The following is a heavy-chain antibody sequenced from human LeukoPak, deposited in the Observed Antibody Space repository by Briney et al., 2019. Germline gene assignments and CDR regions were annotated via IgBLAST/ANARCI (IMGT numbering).Heavy chain of an antibody. Sequence: GASVKVSCKASGYTFTGYYMHWVRQAPGQGLEWMGWINPNSGGTNYAQKFQGRVTMTRDTSISTAYMELSRLRSDDTAVYYCARDRGYSGYEPPDAFDIWGQGTMVTVSS. CDR3: ARDRGYSGYEPPDAFDI. CDR1: GYTFTGYY. V-gene: IGHV1-2*02. J-gene: IGHJ3*02. D-gene: IGHD5-12*01. CDR2: INPNSGGT.